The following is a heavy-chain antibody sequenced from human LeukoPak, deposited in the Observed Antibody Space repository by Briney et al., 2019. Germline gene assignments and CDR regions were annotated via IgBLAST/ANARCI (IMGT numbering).Heavy chain of an antibody. CDR3: ARAVDYRNYFDY. D-gene: IGHD4-11*01. CDR1: GDSMTRGGYY. CDR2: IYHSGTT. Sequence: SETLSLTCTVSGDSMTRGGYYWSWFPQHPGKGLEWVGFIYHSGTTFYNPSLESRATISVDTSQNQFSLKLTSVTAADTAVYYCARAVDYRNYFDYWGQGTLVTVSS. J-gene: IGHJ4*02. V-gene: IGHV4-31*03.